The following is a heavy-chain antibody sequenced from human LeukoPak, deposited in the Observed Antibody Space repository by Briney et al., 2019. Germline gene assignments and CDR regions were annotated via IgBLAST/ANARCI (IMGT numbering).Heavy chain of an antibody. CDR1: GGSFSGYY. V-gene: IGHV4-34*01. J-gene: IGHJ5*02. D-gene: IGHD2-2*02. CDR3: ARGVKYQPLYTTPFRWFDP. CDR2: INHSGST. Sequence: SETLSLTCAVYGGSFSGYYWSWIRQPPGKGLEWIGEINHSGSTNYNPSLKSRVTISVDTSKNQFSLKLSSVTAADTAVYYCARGVKYQPLYTTPFRWFDPWGQGTLVTVSS.